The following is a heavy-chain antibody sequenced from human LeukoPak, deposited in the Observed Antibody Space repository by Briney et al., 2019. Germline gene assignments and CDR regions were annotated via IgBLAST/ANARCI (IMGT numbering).Heavy chain of an antibody. J-gene: IGHJ4*02. V-gene: IGHV4-59*01. D-gene: IGHD6-6*01. CDR3: ARNLAARLPWFDY. CDR2: IYYSGST. CDR1: GGSISSYY. Sequence: PSETLSLTCTVSGGSISSYYWNWIRQPPGEGLEWIGYIYYSGSTNYNPSLKSRVAISIDTTKNQFSLKLNSVTAADTAVYYCARNLAARLPWFDYWGQGTLVTVSS.